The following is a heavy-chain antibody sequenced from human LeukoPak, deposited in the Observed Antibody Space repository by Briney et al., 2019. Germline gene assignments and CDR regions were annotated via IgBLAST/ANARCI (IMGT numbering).Heavy chain of an antibody. CDR2: INPSADKT. D-gene: IGHD4-23*01. J-gene: IGHJ3*02. V-gene: IGHV1-46*01. CDR3: AGPGGYGGNEIKDAFDI. CDR1: GYTFTNYY. Sequence: GASVKVSCKASGYTFTNYYMHWVRQAPGQGLEWMGVINPSADKTNYAQKFQGRVTMTRDTSISTAYMELSRLRSDDTAVYYCAGPGGYGGNEIKDAFDIWGQGTMVTVSS.